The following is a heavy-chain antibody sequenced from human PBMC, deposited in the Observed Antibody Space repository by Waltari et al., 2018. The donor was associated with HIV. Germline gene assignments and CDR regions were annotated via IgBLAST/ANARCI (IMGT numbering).Heavy chain of an antibody. Sequence: QVQLQESGPGLVKPSQTLSLTCTVSGGSISSGGYYWSWIRQHPGKGLEWIGYIYYSGSTYYNPSLKSLVTISVDTSKNQFSLKLSSVTAADTAVYYCARCREDYYGSGGDGYYYYMDVWGKGTTVTVSS. CDR1: GGSISSGGYY. D-gene: IGHD3-10*01. CDR3: ARCREDYYGSGGDGYYYYMDV. V-gene: IGHV4-31*01. CDR2: IYYSGST. J-gene: IGHJ6*03.